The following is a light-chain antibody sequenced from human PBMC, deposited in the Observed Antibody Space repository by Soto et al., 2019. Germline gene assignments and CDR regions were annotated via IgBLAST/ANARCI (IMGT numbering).Light chain of an antibody. CDR2: AAS. CDR3: QQSYSTPIYT. CDR1: QSMSSY. V-gene: IGKV1-39*01. Sequence: DIQMTQSPSSLSASVGDGVTITCRASQSMSSYLNWYQQKPGKAPKLLIYAASSLQSGVPSRFSGSGSGTDFTLTISSLQPEDFATYYCQQSYSTPIYTFGQGTKLEIK. J-gene: IGKJ2*01.